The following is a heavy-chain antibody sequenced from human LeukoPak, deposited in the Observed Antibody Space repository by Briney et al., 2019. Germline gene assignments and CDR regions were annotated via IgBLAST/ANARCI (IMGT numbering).Heavy chain of an antibody. CDR2: INHSGST. CDR1: GGSFSGYY. J-gene: IGHJ6*02. V-gene: IGHV4-34*01. CDR3: AITMPGYDFRSGYYYYGMDV. D-gene: IGHD3-3*01. Sequence: SETLSLTCAVYGGSFSGYYWSWIRQPPGKGLEWIGEINHSGSTNYNPSLKSRVTISVDTSKNQFSLKLSSVTAADTAVYYCAITMPGYDFRSGYYYYGMDVWGQGTTVTVSS.